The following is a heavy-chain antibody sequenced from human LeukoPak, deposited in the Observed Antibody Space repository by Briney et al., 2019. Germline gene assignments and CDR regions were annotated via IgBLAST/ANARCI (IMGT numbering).Heavy chain of an antibody. CDR2: IKQDGSEK. J-gene: IGHJ5*02. CDR1: GFTFSSYW. V-gene: IGHV3-7*01. D-gene: IGHD3-22*01. Sequence: GGSLRLSCAASGFTFSSYWMSWVRQAPGKGLEWVASIKQDGSEKYYVDSVKGRFTISRDNAKNSLYLQMNSLRAEDTAVYYCARVYYDSSGYYHRWFDPWGQGTLVTVSS. CDR3: ARVYYDSSGYYHRWFDP.